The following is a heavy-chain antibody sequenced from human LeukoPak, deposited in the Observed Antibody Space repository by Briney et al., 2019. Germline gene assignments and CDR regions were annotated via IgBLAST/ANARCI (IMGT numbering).Heavy chain of an antibody. CDR2: IYTGGTP. D-gene: IGHD3-16*01. V-gene: IGHV3-53*01. CDR3: ARGGGLDV. Sequence: GGSLRLSCVASGFTVSSNYMTWVRQAPGKGLEWVSVIYTGGTPYYADSVKGRFTISRDISKNTVYLQMNSLRVEDTAVYFCARGGGLDVWGQGATVTVSS. J-gene: IGHJ6*02. CDR1: GFTVSSNY.